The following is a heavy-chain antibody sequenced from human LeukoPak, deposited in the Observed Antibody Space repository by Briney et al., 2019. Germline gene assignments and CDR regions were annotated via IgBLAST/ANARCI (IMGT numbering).Heavy chain of an antibody. Sequence: SETLSLTCTVSGGSNYWGWIRQPPGKGLEWIGSIYYRGTTYYNPSLKSRVAISVDTSKNQFSLKLSSVTAADTAVYYCARVTVLRYFDWLLSKSNSGNYFDYWGQGALVTVSS. CDR2: IYYRGTT. D-gene: IGHD3-9*01. V-gene: IGHV4-39*07. CDR3: ARVTVLRYFDWLLSKSNSGNYFDY. J-gene: IGHJ4*02. CDR1: GGSNY.